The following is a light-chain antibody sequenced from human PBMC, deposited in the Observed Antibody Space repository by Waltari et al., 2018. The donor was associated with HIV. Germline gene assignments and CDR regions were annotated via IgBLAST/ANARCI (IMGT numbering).Light chain of an antibody. CDR1: SSDVGGYNY. CDR3: SSYAGSNNFV. CDR2: EVS. V-gene: IGLV2-8*01. J-gene: IGLJ1*01. Sequence: QSALTQPPSASGSPGQSVTISCTGTSSDVGGYNYVSWYQQHPGKAPKLMIYEVSKRRSGVPDRFSGSKSGNTASLTVSGLQPEDEVDYYCSSYAGSNNFVFGTGTKVTVL.